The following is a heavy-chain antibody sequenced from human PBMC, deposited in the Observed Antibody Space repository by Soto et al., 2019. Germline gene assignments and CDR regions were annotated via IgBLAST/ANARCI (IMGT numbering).Heavy chain of an antibody. CDR3: SGAAMVFGDYYYGMDV. D-gene: IGHD3-3*01. V-gene: IGHV1-24*01. Sequence: GASVKVSCKVSGYTLTELSMHWVRQAPGKGLEWMGGFDPEDGETIYAQKFQGRVTMTEDTSTDTAYMELSSLRSEDTAVYYCSGAAMVFGDYYYGMDVWGQGTTVTVS. CDR2: FDPEDGET. J-gene: IGHJ6*02. CDR1: GYTLTELS.